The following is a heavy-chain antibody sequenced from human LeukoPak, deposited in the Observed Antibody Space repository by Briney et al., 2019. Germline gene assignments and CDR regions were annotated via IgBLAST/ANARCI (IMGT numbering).Heavy chain of an antibody. Sequence: GGSVEVSFKGSWATLPTHSIIWGGQAPGQGLVWEGGIIPVFGTANYAQRFQGRVTITTDESTSTAYMELTSLRSEDTAVYYCARGYCSSTSCFLDYWGQGTLVTVSS. CDR3: ARGYCSSTSCFLDY. J-gene: IGHJ4*02. V-gene: IGHV1-69*05. D-gene: IGHD2-2*01. CDR2: IIPVFGTA. CDR1: WATLPTHS.